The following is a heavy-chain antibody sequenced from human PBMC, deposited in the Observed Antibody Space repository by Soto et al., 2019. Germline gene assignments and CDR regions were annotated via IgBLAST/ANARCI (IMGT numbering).Heavy chain of an antibody. CDR1: GFTISSYA. CDR3: AKDGKWGWELRNDFDY. Sequence: RHSCAASGFTISSYAPSCVRQATGKGLEWVSAISGSGGSTYYADSVKGRFTISRDNSKNTPYLQMNSLRAEDTAVYYCAKDGKWGWELRNDFDYWGQGTLVTVSS. D-gene: IGHD1-26*01. V-gene: IGHV3-23*01. J-gene: IGHJ4*02. CDR2: ISGSGGST.